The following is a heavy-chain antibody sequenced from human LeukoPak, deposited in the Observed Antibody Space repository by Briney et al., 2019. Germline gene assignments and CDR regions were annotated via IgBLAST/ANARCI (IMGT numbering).Heavy chain of an antibody. V-gene: IGHV4-4*02. Sequence: SGTLSLTCAVSGGSISSSNWWSWVRQPPGKGLEWIGEIYHSGSTNYNPSLKSRVTISVDKSKNQFSLKLSSVTAADTAVYYCATTPRTGYSGYDWVYWGQGTMVTASS. J-gene: IGHJ3*01. CDR3: ATTPRTGYSGYDWVY. CDR2: IYHSGST. CDR1: GGSISSSNW. D-gene: IGHD5-12*01.